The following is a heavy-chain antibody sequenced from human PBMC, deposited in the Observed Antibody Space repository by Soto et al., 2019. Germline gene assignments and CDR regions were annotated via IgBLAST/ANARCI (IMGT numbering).Heavy chain of an antibody. V-gene: IGHV1-46*01. CDR1: GYTFSDYY. J-gene: IGHJ4*02. Sequence: QVQLVQSGAEVKKPGASVKVSCKASGYTFSDYYMHWVRQAPGQGLEWMGTINPSGGRPDYAQRFQGRITMTGDASTSTVFLDLRSLSYEYTAVYYCARANSAPDYWGQGTLVTVSS. D-gene: IGHD6-13*01. CDR3: ARANSAPDY. CDR2: INPSGGRP.